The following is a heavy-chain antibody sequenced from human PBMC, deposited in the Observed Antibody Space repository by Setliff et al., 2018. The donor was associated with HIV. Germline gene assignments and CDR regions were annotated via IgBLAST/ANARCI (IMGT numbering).Heavy chain of an antibody. CDR3: ARDIPFGDLLMLQAYMDV. J-gene: IGHJ6*04. Sequence: PGGSLRLSCEASGFTFRTFAMSWVRQGPGKGLEWVSSINWNGGSTGYADSVKGRFTISRDNAKNSLYLQMNSLRAEDTALYYCARDIPFGDLLMLQAYMDVWGKGTTVTVSS. CDR2: INWNGGST. V-gene: IGHV3-20*04. CDR1: GFTFRTFA. D-gene: IGHD3-10*01.